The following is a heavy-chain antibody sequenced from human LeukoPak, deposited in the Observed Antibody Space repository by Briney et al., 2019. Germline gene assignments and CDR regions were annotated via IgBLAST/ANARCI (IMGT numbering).Heavy chain of an antibody. Sequence: SETLSLTCTVSGGSISSYYWSWIRQPPGKGLEWIGYIYYSGSTNYNPSLKSRVTISVDTSKNQFSLKLSSVTAADTAVYYCARQVVRGVNNWFDPWGQETLVTVSS. CDR3: ARQVVRGVNNWFDP. CDR2: IYYSGST. D-gene: IGHD3-10*01. CDR1: GGSISSYY. J-gene: IGHJ5*02. V-gene: IGHV4-59*08.